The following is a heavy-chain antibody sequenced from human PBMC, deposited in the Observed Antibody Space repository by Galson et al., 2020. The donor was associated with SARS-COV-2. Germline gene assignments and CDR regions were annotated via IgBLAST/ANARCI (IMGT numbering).Heavy chain of an antibody. V-gene: IGHV4-31*03. CDR1: GGSISSGGYY. Sequence: SETLSLTCTVSGGSISSGGYYWSWIRQHPGKGLEWIGYIYYSGSTYYNPSLKSRVTISVDTSKNQFSLKLSSVTAADTAVYYCARRNLGNIDYWGQGTLVTVSS. CDR2: IYYSGST. D-gene: IGHD7-27*01. J-gene: IGHJ4*02. CDR3: ARRNLGNIDY.